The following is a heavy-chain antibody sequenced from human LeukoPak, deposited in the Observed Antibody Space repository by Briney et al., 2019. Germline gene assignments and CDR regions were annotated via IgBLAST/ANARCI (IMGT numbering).Heavy chain of an antibody. J-gene: IGHJ5*02. V-gene: IGHV4-59*01. CDR2: IYYSGST. D-gene: IGHD6-19*01. CDR1: GGSISSYY. Sequence: SETLSLTCTVSGGSISSYYWSWIRQPPGKGLEWIGYIYYSGSTNYNPSLKSRVTISVDTSKNQFSLKLSSVTAAHTAVYYCARAGGLVVAGTFDPWGQGTLVTVSS. CDR3: ARAGGLVVAGTFDP.